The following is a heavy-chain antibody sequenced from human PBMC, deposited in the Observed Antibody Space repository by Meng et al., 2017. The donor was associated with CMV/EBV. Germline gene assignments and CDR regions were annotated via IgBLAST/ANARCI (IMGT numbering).Heavy chain of an antibody. D-gene: IGHD2-8*01. V-gene: IGHV3-23*01. CDR2: ISGSGGST. CDR1: GFTFSSYA. Sequence: GGSLRLSCAASGFTFSSYAMSWVRQAPGKGLEWVSAISGSGGSTYYADSVKGRFTISRDNSKNTLYLQMNSLRAEDTAVYYCAKDIVLMVYAIGLDYWGQGMLVTVSS. CDR3: AKDIVLMVYAIGLDY. J-gene: IGHJ4*02.